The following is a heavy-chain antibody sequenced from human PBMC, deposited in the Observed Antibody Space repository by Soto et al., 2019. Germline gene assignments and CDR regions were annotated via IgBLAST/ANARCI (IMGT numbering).Heavy chain of an antibody. CDR1: GYTFTGYY. CDR3: ARVDSGYCSSTSCYTPLGMDV. V-gene: IGHV1-2*02. Sequence: ASVKVSCKASGYTFTGYYMHWVRRAPGQGREGMGWINSNSGGTNYAQKFQGRVTMTRDTSISTAYMELSRLRSDDTAVYYCARVDSGYCSSTSCYTPLGMDVWGQGTQVTVSS. D-gene: IGHD2-2*02. CDR2: INSNSGGT. J-gene: IGHJ6*02.